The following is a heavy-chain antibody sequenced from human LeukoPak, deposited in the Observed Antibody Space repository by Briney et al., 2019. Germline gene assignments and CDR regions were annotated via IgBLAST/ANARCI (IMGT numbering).Heavy chain of an antibody. J-gene: IGHJ4*01. CDR3: GKDRSCWSGADPDF. CDR2: ISGSGESA. CDR1: GFSFSNYA. D-gene: IGHD3-3*01. V-gene: IGHV3-23*01. Sequence: PGGSLRLSCAASGFSFSNYAMTWVRQAPGKGLDWVAGISGSGESANYAASVLGRFTISRDNARNTLHLQMNSLRADDSGIYYCGKDRSCWSGADPDFWGHGTLVTVSS.